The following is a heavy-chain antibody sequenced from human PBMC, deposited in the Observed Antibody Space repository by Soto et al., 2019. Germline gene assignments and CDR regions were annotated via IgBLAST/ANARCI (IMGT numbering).Heavy chain of an antibody. D-gene: IGHD2-2*02. J-gene: IGHJ6*02. V-gene: IGHV1-18*01. CDR1: GYTVSIYG. CDR2: VSTQYRTT. Sequence: GASVKVSCKASGYTVSIYGISWVRQAPGQGLEWMGWVSTQYRTTYYERRVKARVTMTADTSTSTDYMQLSSLRSGDTPVYYWARHVRVDCSAPNCYNYYGMDVWG. CDR3: ARHVRVDCSAPNCYNYYGMDV.